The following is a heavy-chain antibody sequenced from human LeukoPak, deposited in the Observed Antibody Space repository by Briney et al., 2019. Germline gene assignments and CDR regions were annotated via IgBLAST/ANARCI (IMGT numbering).Heavy chain of an antibody. CDR2: IYSDGNT. Sequence: GSLLLSCAASAFPVSSNYVSWGRQAPGKGLEWVSIIYSDGNTYYTDSVKGRFTISRDTSKNTLYLQMNSLRAEDTAVYYCARLVTIYDSAGFDYWGQGTLVTVSS. V-gene: IGHV3-53*01. D-gene: IGHD3-10*01. CDR3: ARLVTIYDSAGFDY. J-gene: IGHJ4*02. CDR1: AFPVSSNY.